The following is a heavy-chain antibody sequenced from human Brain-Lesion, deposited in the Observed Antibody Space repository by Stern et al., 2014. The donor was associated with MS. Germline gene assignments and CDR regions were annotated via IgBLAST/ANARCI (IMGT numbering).Heavy chain of an antibody. J-gene: IGHJ4*02. D-gene: IGHD6-13*01. CDR2: SDHSGST. Sequence: QLQLQESGPGLVKPSGTLSLTCAVSGGSISSSNWWSWVRQSPGKGLEWIGESDHSGSTIYNPSLKSRVTVSVDKSKNRFSLTLGSGTAADTAVYFCARFPASRPHVFDSWGQGTLVTVSS. CDR1: GGSISSSNW. CDR3: ARFPASRPHVFDS. V-gene: IGHV4-4*02.